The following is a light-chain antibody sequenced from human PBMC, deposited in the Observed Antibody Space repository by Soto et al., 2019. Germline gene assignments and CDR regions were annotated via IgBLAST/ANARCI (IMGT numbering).Light chain of an antibody. V-gene: IGLV1-44*01. CDR1: SSNIGSNT. Sequence: QSVLTQPPSASGTPGQRVTISCSGSSSNIGSNTVNWYQQLPGTAPKLLIYSNNVRPSGVPDRFSGSISGTSASLAISGLQSEDEADYYCQAYDYSLTAFVFGGGTKLTVL. J-gene: IGLJ3*02. CDR3: QAYDYSLTAFV. CDR2: SNN.